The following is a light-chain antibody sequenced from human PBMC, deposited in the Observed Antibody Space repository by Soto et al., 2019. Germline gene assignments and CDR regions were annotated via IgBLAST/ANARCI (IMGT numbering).Light chain of an antibody. Sequence: EIVLTQSPGALSLSPGERATLSCRASQSVSSGYLAWYQQKPGQAPRRLIFATSRRATGIPDRFRGSGSGTDFTLTISRLEPEDVAVYYCQQYCSSPPITFGQGTRLEIK. CDR3: QQYCSSPPIT. CDR1: QSVSSGY. J-gene: IGKJ5*01. CDR2: ATS. V-gene: IGKV3-20*01.